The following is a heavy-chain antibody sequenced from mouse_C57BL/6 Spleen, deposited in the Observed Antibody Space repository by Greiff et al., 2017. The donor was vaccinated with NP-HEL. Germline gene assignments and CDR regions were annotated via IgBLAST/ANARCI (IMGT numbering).Heavy chain of an antibody. J-gene: IGHJ3*01. CDR1: GYTFTDYE. CDR2: IDPETGGT. V-gene: IGHV1-15*01. CDR3: TTDGSRGAWFAY. D-gene: IGHD1-1*01. Sequence: QVQLQQSGAELVRPGASVTLSCKASGYTFTDYEMHWVKQTPVHGLEWIGAIDPETGGTAYNQKFKGKAILTADKSSSTAYLELRSLTSEDSAVYYCTTDGSRGAWFAYWGQGTLVTVSA.